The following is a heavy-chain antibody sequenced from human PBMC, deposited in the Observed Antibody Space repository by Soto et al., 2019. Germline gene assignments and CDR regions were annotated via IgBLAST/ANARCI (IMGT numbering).Heavy chain of an antibody. CDR2: ISYEGSVE. CDR3: AQEIHGGKYWVLW. Sequence: QVQLVESGGGVVQPGRSLRLSCAASGFRFSSYAMHWVRQAPGKGLAWVAVISYEGSVEYYADSVKGRFTISRDNSKNTLSLQMDSLRPEDTAIYYCAQEIHGGKYWVLWWGQGTLVSVSS. D-gene: IGHD2-8*02. J-gene: IGHJ4*02. CDR1: GFRFSSYA. V-gene: IGHV3-30*18.